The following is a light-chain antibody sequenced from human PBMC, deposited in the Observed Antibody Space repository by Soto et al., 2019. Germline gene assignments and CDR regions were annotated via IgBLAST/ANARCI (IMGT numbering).Light chain of an antibody. Sequence: QSALTQPPSASGSPGQSVTISCTGTSSDVGGYNYVSWYQQHPGKAPKLMIYDVSKRPSGVPDRFSGSKSGNTASLTVSGLQAEYEADYYCSSYVGSTVVFGGGTKLTVL. CDR2: DVS. V-gene: IGLV2-8*01. J-gene: IGLJ2*01. CDR3: SSYVGSTVV. CDR1: SSDVGGYNY.